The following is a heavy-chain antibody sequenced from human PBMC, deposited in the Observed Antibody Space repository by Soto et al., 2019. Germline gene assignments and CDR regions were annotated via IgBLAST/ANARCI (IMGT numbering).Heavy chain of an antibody. CDR3: ARSSLYSGSYHNWFDP. CDR1: AVSVSSNSAA. D-gene: IGHD1-26*01. V-gene: IGHV6-1*01. J-gene: IGHJ5*02. Sequence: SQTLSLTCAISAVSVSSNSAAWLWSRQSPSRGLEWLGRTYYRSKWYNDYAVSVKSRITINPDTSKNQFSLQLNSVTPEDTAVYYCARSSLYSGSYHNWFDPWGQGTLVTVSS. CDR2: TYYRSKWYN.